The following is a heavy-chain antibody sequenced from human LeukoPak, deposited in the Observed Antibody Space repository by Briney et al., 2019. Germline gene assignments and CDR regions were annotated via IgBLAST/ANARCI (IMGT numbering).Heavy chain of an antibody. CDR3: ARTPSGSGLFDY. V-gene: IGHV4-34*01. CDR2: INHSGST. CDR1: GGSFSGYY. D-gene: IGHD2-15*01. J-gene: IGHJ4*02. Sequence: PSETLSLTCAVYGGSFSGYYWSWIRQPPGKGLEWIGEINHSGSTNYNPSLKSRVTISVDTSKNQFSLKLSSVTAADTAVYYCARTPSGSGLFDYWGQGTLVTVSS.